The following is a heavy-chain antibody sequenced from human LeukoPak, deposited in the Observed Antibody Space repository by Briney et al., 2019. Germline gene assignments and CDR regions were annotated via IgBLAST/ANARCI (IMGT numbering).Heavy chain of an antibody. CDR1: GGSFSGYY. Sequence: SETLSLTCAVYGGSFSGYYWSWIRRPPGKGLEWIGYIKNNGGNYNNPSLKSRVTISLDTSKNQFSLKLTSVTAADTAVYYCARDAGGTWFDPWGQGTLVTVSS. J-gene: IGHJ5*02. CDR3: ARDAGGTWFDP. V-gene: IGHV4-34*11. CDR2: IKNNGGN.